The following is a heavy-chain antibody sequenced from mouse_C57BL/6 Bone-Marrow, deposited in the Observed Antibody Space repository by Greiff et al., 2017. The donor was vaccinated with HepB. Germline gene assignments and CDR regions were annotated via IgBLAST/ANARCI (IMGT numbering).Heavy chain of an antibody. Sequence: EVKLVESGGGLVQPKGSLKLSCAASGFSFNTYAMNWVRQAPGKGLEWVARIRSKSNNYATYYADSVKDRFTISRDDSESMLYLQMNNLKTEDTAMYYCVRQYDYDEYYFDYWGQGTTLTVSS. V-gene: IGHV10-1*01. CDR1: GFSFNTYA. J-gene: IGHJ2*01. CDR3: VRQYDYDEYYFDY. CDR2: IRSKSNNYAT. D-gene: IGHD2-4*01.